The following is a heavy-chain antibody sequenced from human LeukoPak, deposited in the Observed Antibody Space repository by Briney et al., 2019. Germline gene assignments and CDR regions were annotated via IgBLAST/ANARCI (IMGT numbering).Heavy chain of an antibody. D-gene: IGHD3-22*01. CDR2: ISYEGSNK. J-gene: IGHJ4*02. CDR1: GFTFSSYA. Sequence: GRSLRPSFAASGFTFSSYAMHWVRQAPGKGRGWGAVISYEGSNKYYADSVKGRFTTSRDNSKNTLYLQMNSLRAEDTAVYYCAKGNYYDSSGYFDYWGQGTLVTVSS. V-gene: IGHV3-30*04. CDR3: AKGNYYDSSGYFDY.